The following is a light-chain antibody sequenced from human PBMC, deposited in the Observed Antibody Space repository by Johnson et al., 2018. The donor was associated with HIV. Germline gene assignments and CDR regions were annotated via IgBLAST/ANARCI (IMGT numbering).Light chain of an antibody. CDR1: SSNIGNNY. V-gene: IGLV1-51*01. J-gene: IGLJ1*01. Sequence: QSVLTQPPSVSAAPGQKVTISCSGSSSNIGNNYVSWYQQLPGIAPKLLIYDNNKRPSGIPDRFSGSKSGTSATLGISGLQTGDEADYYCGTWDSRLNVYLFGPGTKVTVL. CDR2: DNN. CDR3: GTWDSRLNVYL.